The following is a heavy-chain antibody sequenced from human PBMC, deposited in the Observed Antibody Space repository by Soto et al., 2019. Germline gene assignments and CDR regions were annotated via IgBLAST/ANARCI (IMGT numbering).Heavy chain of an antibody. CDR2: ISSSSSYI. J-gene: IGHJ4*02. Sequence: PGGSLRLSFAASGFTFSSYSMNWVRQAPGKGLEWVSSISSSSSYIYYADSVKGLFTISRDNAKNSLYLQMNSLRAEDTAVYYCARDIYTWRFGELFPPSDYWGQGTLVTVSS. V-gene: IGHV3-21*01. CDR3: ARDIYTWRFGELFPPSDY. CDR1: GFTFSSYS. D-gene: IGHD3-10*01.